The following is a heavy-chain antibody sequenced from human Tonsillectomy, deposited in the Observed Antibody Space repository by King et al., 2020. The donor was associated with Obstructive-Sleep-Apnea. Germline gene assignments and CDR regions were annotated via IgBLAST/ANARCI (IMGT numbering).Heavy chain of an antibody. CDR1: GFTFGNYA. V-gene: IGHV3-23*04. CDR2: ISNSGGST. J-gene: IGHJ2*01. CDR3: ARAEHYGGNSYYWYFDL. D-gene: IGHD4-23*01. Sequence: VQLVESGGGLVQPGGSLRLSCAASGFTFGNYAMNWVRQAPGKGLEWVSAISNSGGSTYYADSVKGRFTISRDNSNNTLYLQMNSLRAEDTAVYYCARAEHYGGNSYYWYFDLWGRGTLVTVSS.